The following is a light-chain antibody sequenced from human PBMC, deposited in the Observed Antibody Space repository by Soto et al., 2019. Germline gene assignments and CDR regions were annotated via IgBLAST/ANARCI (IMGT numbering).Light chain of an antibody. V-gene: IGKV1-9*01. J-gene: IGKJ4*01. CDR2: SAS. Sequence: IQLTQSPSSLSASVGDRVTITCRASQGITSYLAWYQQRPGKAPGLLIYSASTLQSGVPSRLSGSGYGTDFSLTISNLQPEDFATYYCQQLYSHPLTFGGGTKVDIX. CDR1: QGITSY. CDR3: QQLYSHPLT.